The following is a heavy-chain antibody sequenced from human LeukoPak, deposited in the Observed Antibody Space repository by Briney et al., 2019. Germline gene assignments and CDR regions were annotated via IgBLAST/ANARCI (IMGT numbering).Heavy chain of an antibody. J-gene: IGHJ4*02. CDR3: AKDFRIGYSAHFDY. V-gene: IGHV3-23*01. Sequence: PGGSLRLSCVGTGFTFRSHAMSWVRQAPEKRLEFVSGIYENGGTTYYADSVKGRFSISRDNSKNTLYLQMDSLRGEDTAVYYCAKDFRIGYSAHFDYWGQGAPVTVSS. CDR2: IYENGGTT. CDR1: GFTFRSHA. D-gene: IGHD2-21*01.